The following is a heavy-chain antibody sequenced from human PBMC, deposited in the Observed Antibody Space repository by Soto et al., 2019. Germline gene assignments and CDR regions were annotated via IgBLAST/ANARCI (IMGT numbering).Heavy chain of an antibody. Sequence: QVQLVQSGAEVKKPGASVKVSCKASGYTFTSYYIHWVRQAPGQGLEWMGIINPSGGSTSYAQKFQGRVTMTRDKSTSKVYMELSSLRSEDTAVYYCAREYLAAAGTNDYWGQGTLVTVSS. D-gene: IGHD6-13*01. CDR3: AREYLAAAGTNDY. J-gene: IGHJ4*02. V-gene: IGHV1-46*01. CDR1: GYTFTSYY. CDR2: INPSGGST.